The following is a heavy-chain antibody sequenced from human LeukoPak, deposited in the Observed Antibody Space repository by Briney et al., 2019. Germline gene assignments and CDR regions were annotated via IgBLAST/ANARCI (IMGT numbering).Heavy chain of an antibody. CDR2: ISGSGGST. Sequence: GGSLRLSCAAPGFTFSSYAMSWVRQAPGKGLEWVSAISGSGGSTYYADSVKGRFTISRDNSKNTLFLQMNSLRAEDTAVYYCAKYGYSGYGDFDYWGQGTLVTVSS. CDR1: GFTFSSYA. J-gene: IGHJ4*02. V-gene: IGHV3-23*01. CDR3: AKYGYSGYGDFDY. D-gene: IGHD5-12*01.